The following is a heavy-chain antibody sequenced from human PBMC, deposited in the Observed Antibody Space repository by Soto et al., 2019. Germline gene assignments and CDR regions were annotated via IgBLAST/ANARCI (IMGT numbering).Heavy chain of an antibody. D-gene: IGHD2-2*01. V-gene: IGHV3-23*01. CDR2: IFGSGGNT. CDR1: GFTFSSYA. J-gene: IGHJ4*02. CDR3: ARPNLYRSSTSCYDY. Sequence: QPGGSLRLSCAASGFTFSSYAMTWVRQAPGKGLEWVSAIFGSGGNTYYAESVKGRFTISRDNSKNTLYLQMNSLRAEDTAVYYCARPNLYRSSTSCYDYWGQGTLVTVSS.